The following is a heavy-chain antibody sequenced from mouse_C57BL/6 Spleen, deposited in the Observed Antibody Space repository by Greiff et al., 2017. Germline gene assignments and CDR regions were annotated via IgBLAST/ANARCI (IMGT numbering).Heavy chain of an antibody. CDR1: GYTFTSYW. J-gene: IGHJ3*01. Sequence: VQLQQPGAELVKPGASVKLSCKASGYTFTSYWMHWVKQRPGRGLEWIGRIDPKSGGTKYNEKFKSKATLTVDKPSSTAYMQLSSLTSEDSAVYYCASDDYDSFAYWGQGTLVTVSA. CDR2: IDPKSGGT. D-gene: IGHD2-4*01. CDR3: ASDDYDSFAY. V-gene: IGHV1-72*01.